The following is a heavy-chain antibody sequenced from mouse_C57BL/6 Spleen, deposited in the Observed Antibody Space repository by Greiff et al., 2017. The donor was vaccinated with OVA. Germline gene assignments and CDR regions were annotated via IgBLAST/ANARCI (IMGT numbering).Heavy chain of an antibody. CDR2: IDPEAGDT. D-gene: IGHD2-1*01. Sequence: VQLQQSGAELVRPGASVKLSCTASGFNIKDYYMHWVKQRPEQGLEWIGMIDPEAGDTEYAPKFQGKATMTASKSSNPAYLQLSSLTAEDTVVYYYSYGSYGYYIDYWGQGTTLTVSS. CDR1: GFNIKDYY. V-gene: IGHV14-1*01. J-gene: IGHJ2*01. CDR3: SYGSYGYYIDY.